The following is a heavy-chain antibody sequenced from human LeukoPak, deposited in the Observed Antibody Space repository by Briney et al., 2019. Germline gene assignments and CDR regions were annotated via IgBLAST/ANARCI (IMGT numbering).Heavy chain of an antibody. Sequence: GSLRLSCAASGFTFDSYAIHWVRQAPGKGLEWVAVISYDGSNKYYADSVKGRFTISRDNSKNTLYLQLNSLRPEDTAVYYCARDQLAYSGYDTLFDYWGRGSLVTVSS. CDR2: ISYDGSNK. CDR3: ARDQLAYSGYDTLFDY. V-gene: IGHV3-30*04. J-gene: IGHJ4*02. CDR1: GFTFDSYA. D-gene: IGHD5-12*01.